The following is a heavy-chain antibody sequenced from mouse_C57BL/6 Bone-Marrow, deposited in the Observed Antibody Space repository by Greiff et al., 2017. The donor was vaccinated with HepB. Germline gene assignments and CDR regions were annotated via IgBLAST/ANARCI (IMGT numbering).Heavy chain of an antibody. CDR1: GFTFSSYT. D-gene: IGHD2-3*01. V-gene: IGHV5-9*01. CDR3: ATRDGYYWYFDV. CDR2: ISGGGGNT. J-gene: IGHJ1*03. Sequence: EVQLQESGGGLVKPGGSLKLSCAASGFTFSSYTMSWVRQTPEKRLEWVATISGGGGNTYYPDSVKGRFTISRDNAKNTLYLQMSSLRSEDTALYYCATRDGYYWYFDVWGTGTTVTVSS.